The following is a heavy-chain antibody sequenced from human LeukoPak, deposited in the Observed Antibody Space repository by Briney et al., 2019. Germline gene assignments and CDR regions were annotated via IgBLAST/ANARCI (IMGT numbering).Heavy chain of an antibody. CDR3: ARGDIAVALNLDN. CDR2: INPKSGGT. J-gene: IGHJ4*02. V-gene: IGHV1-2*02. CDR1: GYTFTGYY. D-gene: IGHD6-19*01. Sequence: ASVKVSCKASGYTFTGYYMHWVRQAPGQGLEWMGWINPKSGGTNYAENFQGRVTMTRDTSISTAYMELSRLRSDDTAVYYCARGDIAVALNLDNWGQGTLVTVSS.